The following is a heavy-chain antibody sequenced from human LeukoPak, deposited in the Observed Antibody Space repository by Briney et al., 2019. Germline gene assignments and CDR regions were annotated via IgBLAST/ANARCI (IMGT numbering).Heavy chain of an antibody. D-gene: IGHD1-1*01. Sequence: GGSLRLSCAASGFTFRSYWMSWVRQAPGKGLEWVANIKQDGSEKYYVDSMKGRFTISRDNAKNSLYLQMNSLRAGDTAVYYCARDSTTGTTNFDYWGQGTLVTVSS. V-gene: IGHV3-7*01. CDR2: IKQDGSEK. J-gene: IGHJ4*02. CDR1: GFTFRSYW. CDR3: ARDSTTGTTNFDY.